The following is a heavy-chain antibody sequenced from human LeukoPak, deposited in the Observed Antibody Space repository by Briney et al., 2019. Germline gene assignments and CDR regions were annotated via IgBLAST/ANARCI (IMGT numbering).Heavy chain of an antibody. V-gene: IGHV3-48*04. J-gene: IGHJ4*02. D-gene: IGHD6-13*01. CDR3: ARDLHGAAGN. Sequence: GGSLRLSCAASGFTFSSYSMNWVRQAPGKGLEWVSYISSSSSTIYYADSVKGRFTISRDNAKNSLYLQMNSLRAEDTAVYYCARDLHGAAGNWGQGTLVTVSS. CDR1: GFTFSSYS. CDR2: ISSSSSTI.